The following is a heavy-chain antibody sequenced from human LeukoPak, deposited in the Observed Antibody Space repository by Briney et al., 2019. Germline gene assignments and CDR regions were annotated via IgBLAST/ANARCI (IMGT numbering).Heavy chain of an antibody. J-gene: IGHJ3*02. CDR1: GGSISSSSYY. D-gene: IGHD5-12*01. CDR2: IYHSGST. CDR3: ARAVVADAFDI. Sequence: SETLSLTCTVSGGSISSSSYYWGWIRQPPGKGLEWIGSIYHSGSTYYNPSLKSRVTISVDTSKNQFSLKLSSVTAADTAVYYCARAVVADAFDIWGQGTMVTVSS. V-gene: IGHV4-39*07.